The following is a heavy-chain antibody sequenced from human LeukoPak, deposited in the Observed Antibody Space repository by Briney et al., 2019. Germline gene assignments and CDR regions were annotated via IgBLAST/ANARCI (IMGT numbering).Heavy chain of an antibody. J-gene: IGHJ3*02. Sequence: GESLKISCKGSGYSFTSYWIGWARQMPGKGLEWMGIIYPGDSDTRYSPSFQGQVTISADKSISTAYLQWSSLKASDTAMYYCARKSSSSGGAFDIWGQGTMVTVSS. V-gene: IGHV5-51*01. CDR1: GYSFTSYW. CDR2: IYPGDSDT. D-gene: IGHD6-6*01. CDR3: ARKSSSSGGAFDI.